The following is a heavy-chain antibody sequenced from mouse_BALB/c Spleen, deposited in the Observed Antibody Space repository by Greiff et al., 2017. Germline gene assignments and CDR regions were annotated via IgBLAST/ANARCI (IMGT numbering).Heavy chain of an antibody. V-gene: IGHV1-54*03. J-gene: IGHJ3*01. D-gene: IGHD1-2*01. Sequence: VQLQQSGAELVRPGTSVKVSCKASGYAFTNYLIEWVKQRPGQGLEWIGVINPGSGGTNYNEKFKGKATLTADKSSSTAYMQLSSLTSDDSAVYFCATSLLRLPFAYWGQGTLVTVSA. CDR1: GYAFTNYL. CDR3: ATSLLRLPFAY. CDR2: INPGSGGT.